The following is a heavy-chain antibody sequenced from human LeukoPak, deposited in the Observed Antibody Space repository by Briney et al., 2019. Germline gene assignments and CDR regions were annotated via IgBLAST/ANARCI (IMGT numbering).Heavy chain of an antibody. CDR2: ISGSDVST. CDR3: AKDPANQLLYPAHFSH. D-gene: IGHD2-2*01. Sequence: GGSLRLSCAASGFTFSSYVMNWVRQAPGKGLEWVSAISGSDVSTSYADSVKGRFTISRDNSKNTLYLHMNSLRAEDTAIYFCAKDPANQLLYPAHFSHWGQGTLVTVSS. V-gene: IGHV3-23*01. CDR1: GFTFSSYV. J-gene: IGHJ1*01.